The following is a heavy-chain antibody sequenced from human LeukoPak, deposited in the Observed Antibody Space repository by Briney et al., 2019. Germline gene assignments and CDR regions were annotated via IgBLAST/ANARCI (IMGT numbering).Heavy chain of an antibody. CDR3: ARDNGGWFDT. CDR1: EFIFSDYW. D-gene: IGHD3-10*01. J-gene: IGHJ5*02. V-gene: IGHV3-7*03. CDR2: IKQGGREE. Sequence: GGSLRHSCVASEFIFSDYWMSWVRQAPGKGLEWVANIKQGGREEKYVSSVKGRFAISRDDAKSTLYLQMDSLSGDDTAVYYCARDNGGWFDTWGRGTLVSVSS.